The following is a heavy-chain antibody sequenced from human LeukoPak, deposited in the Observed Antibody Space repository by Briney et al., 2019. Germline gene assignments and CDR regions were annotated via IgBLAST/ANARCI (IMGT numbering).Heavy chain of an antibody. CDR1: GFTVSGNY. V-gene: IGHV3-53*01. J-gene: IGHJ4*02. D-gene: IGHD2-15*01. CDR3: ARDKDLYCSGGSCSVFDY. Sequence: VGSLRLSCAVSGFTVSGNYMSWIRQGPGKGLEWVSLIYSDDTTLYADSVKGRFTISRHNAKNSLYLQMNSLRAEDTAVYYCARDKDLYCSGGSCSVFDYWGQGTLVTVSS. CDR2: IYSDDTT.